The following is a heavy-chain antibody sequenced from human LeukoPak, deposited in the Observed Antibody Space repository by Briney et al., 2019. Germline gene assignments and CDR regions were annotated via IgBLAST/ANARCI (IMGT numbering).Heavy chain of an antibody. J-gene: IGHJ4*02. CDR3: AKGSPYSGSYYGFDY. V-gene: IGHV3-23*01. Sequence: GGSLRLPCAASGFTFSSYAMSWVRQAPGKGLEWVSAISGSGGSTYYADSVKGRFTISRDNSKNTLYLQMNSLRAEDTAVYYCAKGSPYSGSYYGFDYWGLGTLVTVSS. CDR2: ISGSGGST. D-gene: IGHD1-26*01. CDR1: GFTFSSYA.